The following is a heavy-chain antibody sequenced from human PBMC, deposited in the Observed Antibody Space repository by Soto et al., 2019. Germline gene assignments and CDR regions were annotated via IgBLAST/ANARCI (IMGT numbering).Heavy chain of an antibody. CDR1: GFTFSSYA. V-gene: IGHV3-30-3*01. Sequence: QVLLVDSGGGVVQPGRALRLSCAASGFTFSSYAMNWVRQAPGKGLEWVALISHDGINKYYADSVRGRFTISRDSPTNMLYLQMNSLRAADTAVYYCGRCTSTSCHLGSDYWGQGTLVTVSS. CDR2: ISHDGINK. D-gene: IGHD2-2*01. J-gene: IGHJ4*02. CDR3: GRCTSTSCHLGSDY.